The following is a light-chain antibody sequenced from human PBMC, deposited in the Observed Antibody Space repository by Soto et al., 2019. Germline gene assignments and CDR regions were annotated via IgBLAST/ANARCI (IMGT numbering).Light chain of an antibody. CDR2: GAS. CDR1: QSVSSN. CDR3: QQYNDWPLT. J-gene: IGKJ4*01. Sequence: EIVLTQSPATLSVSPGEGATLSCRASQSVSSNLARYQQKPGQAPRLLIYGASTRATGIPARFSGSGSGTEFTLTISSLQSADFGVYYCQQYNDWPLTFGGGTKVEIK. V-gene: IGKV3-15*01.